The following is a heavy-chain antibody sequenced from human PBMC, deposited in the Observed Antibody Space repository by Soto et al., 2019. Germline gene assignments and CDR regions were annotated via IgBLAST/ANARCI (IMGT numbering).Heavy chain of an antibody. D-gene: IGHD3-3*01. J-gene: IGHJ4*02. CDR1: GFTFSSYA. V-gene: IGHV3-64*01. CDR3: ARGYDFWSGYSGQFDY. Sequence: GGSLRLSCAASGFTFSSYAMHWVRQAPGKGLEYVSAISSNGGSTYYANSVKGRFTISRDNSKNTLYLQMGSLRAEDMAVYYCARGYDFWSGYSGQFDYWGQGTLVTVSS. CDR2: ISSNGGST.